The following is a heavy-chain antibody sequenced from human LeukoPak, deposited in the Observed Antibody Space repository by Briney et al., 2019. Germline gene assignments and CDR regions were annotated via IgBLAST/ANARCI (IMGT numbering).Heavy chain of an antibody. CDR1: GITLSSYA. J-gene: IGHJ4*02. D-gene: IGHD3-10*01. CDR3: TRRRFFFDY. CDR2: IGNKVNTYTT. Sequence: PGRSLRLSRAASGITLSSYAMSWVRQAPGKGLEWVGRIGNKVNTYTTAYAASVKGRFTISRDDSKNSLYLQMNSPKTEDTAVYYCTRRRFFFDYWGQGTLVTVSS. V-gene: IGHV3-72*01.